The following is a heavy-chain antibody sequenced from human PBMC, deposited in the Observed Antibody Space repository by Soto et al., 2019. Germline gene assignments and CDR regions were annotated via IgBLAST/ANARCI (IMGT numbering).Heavy chain of an antibody. Sequence: GGSLRLSCAASGFTFSSYGMHWVRQAPGKGLEWVAVISYDGSNKYYADSVKGRFTISRDNSKNTLYLQMNSLRAEDTAVYYCAKPLTGYSSGWNYDYWGQGTLVTVSS. CDR3: AKPLTGYSSGWNYDY. CDR2: ISYDGSNK. J-gene: IGHJ4*02. CDR1: GFTFSSYG. D-gene: IGHD6-19*01. V-gene: IGHV3-30*18.